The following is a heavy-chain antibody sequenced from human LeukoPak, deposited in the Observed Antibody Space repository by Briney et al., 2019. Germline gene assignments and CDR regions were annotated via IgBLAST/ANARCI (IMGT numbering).Heavy chain of an antibody. CDR3: ARPYYYDSRIDP. CDR2: INHSGST. Sequence: SETLSLTCAVYGGSFSGYYWSWLRQPPGKGLEWIGEINHSGSTNYNPSLKSRVTMSADTSKNQLSLKLSSVTAADTAVYYCARPYYYDSRIDPWGQGILVTVSS. CDR1: GGSFSGYY. V-gene: IGHV4-34*01. D-gene: IGHD3-22*01. J-gene: IGHJ5*02.